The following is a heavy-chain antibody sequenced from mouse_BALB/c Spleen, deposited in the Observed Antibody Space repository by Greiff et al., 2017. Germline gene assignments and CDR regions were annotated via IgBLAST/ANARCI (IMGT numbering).Heavy chain of an antibody. CDR3: ARKHYRYDGWFAY. CDR1: GYNFTSYW. CDR2: IYPGSGST. J-gene: IGHJ3*01. Sequence: VQLQQPGAELVKPGTSVKLSCKASGYNFTSYWINWVKLRPGQGLEWIGDIYPGSGSTNYNEKFKSKATLTVDTSSSTAYMQLSSLASEDSALYYCARKHYRYDGWFAYWGQGTLVTVSA. V-gene: IGHV1-55*01. D-gene: IGHD2-14*01.